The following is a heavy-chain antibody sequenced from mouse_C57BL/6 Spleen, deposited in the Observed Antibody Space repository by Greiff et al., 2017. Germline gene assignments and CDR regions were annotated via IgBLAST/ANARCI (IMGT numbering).Heavy chain of an antibody. CDR1: GYAFSSSW. CDR2: IYPGDGDT. J-gene: IGHJ2*01. D-gene: IGHD2-4*01. CDR3: ARWPDSYFDY. Sequence: QVQLQQSGPELVKPGASVKISCKASGYAFSSSWMNWVKQRPGKGLEWIGRIYPGDGDTNYNGKFKGKATLTADKSSSTAYMQLSSLTSEDSAVYFCARWPDSYFDYWGQGTTLTVSS. V-gene: IGHV1-82*01.